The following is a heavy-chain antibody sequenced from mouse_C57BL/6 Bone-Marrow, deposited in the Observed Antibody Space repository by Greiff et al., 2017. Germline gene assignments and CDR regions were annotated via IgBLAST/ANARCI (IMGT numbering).Heavy chain of an antibody. V-gene: IGHV5-4*03. CDR2: ISDGGSYT. Sequence: EVNVVESGGGLVKPGGSLKLSCAASGFTFSSYAMSWVRQTPEKRLEWVATISDGGSYTYYPDNVKGRFTISRDNAKNNLYLQMSHLKSEDTAMYYCARFYYYCAMDYWGQGTSVTVSS. D-gene: IGHD2-1*01. CDR3: ARFYYYCAMDY. CDR1: GFTFSSYA. J-gene: IGHJ4*01.